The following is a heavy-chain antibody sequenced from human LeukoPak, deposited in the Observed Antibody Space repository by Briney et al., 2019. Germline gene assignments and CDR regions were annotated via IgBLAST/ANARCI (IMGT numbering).Heavy chain of an antibody. Sequence: PGGSLRLSCTASGFTFGDYAMSWFRQAPGKGLEWVGFIRSKAYGGTTEYAASVKGRFTISRDDSKSIACLQMNSLKTEDTAVYYCTRAPKAIGSFDIWGQGTMVTVSS. CDR1: GFTFGDYA. V-gene: IGHV3-49*03. CDR2: IRSKAYGGTT. J-gene: IGHJ3*02. CDR3: TRAPKAIGSFDI.